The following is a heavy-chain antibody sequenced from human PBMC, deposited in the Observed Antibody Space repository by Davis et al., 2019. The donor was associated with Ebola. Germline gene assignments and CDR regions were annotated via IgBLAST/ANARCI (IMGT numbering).Heavy chain of an antibody. Sequence: GESLKISCAASGFTFSSYAMSWVRQAPGKGLEWVSAISGSGGSTYYADSVKGRFTISRDNSKNTLYLQMNSLRAEDTDVYYCAKGPEKGNFDYWGQGTLVTVSS. J-gene: IGHJ4*02. V-gene: IGHV3-23*01. CDR1: GFTFSSYA. CDR2: ISGSGGST. CDR3: AKGPEKGNFDY.